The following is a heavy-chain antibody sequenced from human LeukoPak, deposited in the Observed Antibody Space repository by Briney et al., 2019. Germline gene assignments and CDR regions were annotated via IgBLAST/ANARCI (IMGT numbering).Heavy chain of an antibody. Sequence: GGSLRLSCAASGFTFTTYAMTWVRQTPGKGLEWVSAISGSGASTYYADSVKGRFTISSDSSKNTVYLQMNSLRAEDTAVYYCAKDCGGDCFSRKYFQAWGQGTLVTVSS. V-gene: IGHV3-23*01. D-gene: IGHD2-21*01. CDR1: GFTFTTYA. CDR3: AKDCGGDCFSRKYFQA. J-gene: IGHJ1*01. CDR2: ISGSGAST.